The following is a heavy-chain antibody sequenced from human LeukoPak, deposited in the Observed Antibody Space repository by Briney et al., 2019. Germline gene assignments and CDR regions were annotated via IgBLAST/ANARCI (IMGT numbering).Heavy chain of an antibody. D-gene: IGHD6-19*01. J-gene: IGHJ4*02. V-gene: IGHV1-69*06. CDR1: GGTFSSYA. Sequence: GASVKVSCKASGGTFSSYAISWVRQAPGQGLEWMGGIIPIFGTANYAQKFQGRVTITADKSTSTAYMELSSLRSEDTAVYYCARDRGIAVAGTGDFDYWGQGTLVTVSS. CDR3: ARDRGIAVAGTGDFDY. CDR2: IIPIFGTA.